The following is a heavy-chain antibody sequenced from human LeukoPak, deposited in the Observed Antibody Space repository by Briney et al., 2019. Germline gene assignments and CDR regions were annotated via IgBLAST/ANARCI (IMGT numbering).Heavy chain of an antibody. D-gene: IGHD5/OR15-5a*01. CDR2: INHSGST. Sequence: SETLSLTCAVYGGSFSGYYWSWIRQPPGKGLEWIGEINHSGSTNYNPSLKSRVTISVDTSKNQFSLKLSSVTAADTAVYYCARPSRSVSTAGAFDIWGQGTMVTVSS. CDR1: GGSFSGYY. J-gene: IGHJ3*02. V-gene: IGHV4-34*01. CDR3: ARPSRSVSTAGAFDI.